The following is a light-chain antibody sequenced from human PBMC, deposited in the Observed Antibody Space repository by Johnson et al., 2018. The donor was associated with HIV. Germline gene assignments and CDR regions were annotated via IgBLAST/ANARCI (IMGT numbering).Light chain of an antibody. V-gene: IGLV1-51*01. Sequence: QSVLTQPPSVSAAPGQKVTISCSGSTSKIGNNYVSWYQHLPGAAPKLLIYDSNKRPSGIPDRFSGSKSGTSATLGITGLQTEDEADYFCDTWDSSLSAGIGYVFGAVTGVTVL. CDR2: DSN. J-gene: IGLJ1*01. CDR1: TSKIGNNY. CDR3: DTWDSSLSAGIGYV.